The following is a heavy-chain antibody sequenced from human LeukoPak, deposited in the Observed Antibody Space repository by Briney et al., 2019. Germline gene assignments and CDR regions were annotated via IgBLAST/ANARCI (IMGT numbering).Heavy chain of an antibody. CDR3: ARAETDILTGYFPRWFDP. J-gene: IGHJ5*02. CDR2: IYYSGST. D-gene: IGHD3-9*01. Sequence: SETLSLTCAVSGGSISSYYWSWIRQPPGKGLEWIGYIYYSGSTNYNPSLKSRVTISVDTSKNQFSLKLSSVTAADTAVYYCARAETDILTGYFPRWFDPWGQGTLVTVSS. CDR1: GGSISSYY. V-gene: IGHV4-59*01.